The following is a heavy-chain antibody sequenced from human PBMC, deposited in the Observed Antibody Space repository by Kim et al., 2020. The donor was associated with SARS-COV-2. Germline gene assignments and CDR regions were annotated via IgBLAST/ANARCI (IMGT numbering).Heavy chain of an antibody. Sequence: SETLSLTCTVSGGSISSGGYYWSWIRQHPGKGLEWIGYIYYSGSTYYNPSLKSRVTISVDTSKNQFSLKLSSVTAADTAVYYCARVHCSGGSCYGARYGMDVWGQGTTVTVSS. J-gene: IGHJ6*02. D-gene: IGHD2-15*01. V-gene: IGHV4-31*03. CDR3: ARVHCSGGSCYGARYGMDV. CDR1: GGSISSGGYY. CDR2: IYYSGST.